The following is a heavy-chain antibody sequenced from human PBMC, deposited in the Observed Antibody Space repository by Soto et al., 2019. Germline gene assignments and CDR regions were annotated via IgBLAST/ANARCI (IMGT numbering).Heavy chain of an antibody. V-gene: IGHV1-69*12. CDR1: GGSFSNYA. CDR2: IIPIFGIA. D-gene: IGHD1-26*01. Sequence: QVQLVQSGAEVKKPESSVKVSCKASGGSFSNYAISWVRQAPGQGLEWMGGIIPIFGIAKYAQKFQGRVTITADESTNTAYMELSRLRSEDTAAYYCARVGVLVTGTIKYYGMDVWGQGTTVTVSS. J-gene: IGHJ6*02. CDR3: ARVGVLVTGTIKYYGMDV.